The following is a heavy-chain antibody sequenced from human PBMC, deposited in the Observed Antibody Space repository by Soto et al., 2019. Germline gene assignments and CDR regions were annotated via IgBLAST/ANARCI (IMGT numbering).Heavy chain of an antibody. V-gene: IGHV1-46*01. J-gene: IGHJ5*01. Sequence: ASVKVSCKSSEHTFTDYYIHWVRQAPGQGLEWMGLINPSGGSTSYAQKFQGRVTMTRDTSTSTVYMELSSLRSEDTAVYYCATAAYSTSWYDFWGQGTLVTVSS. CDR1: EHTFTDYY. CDR3: ATAAYSTSWYDF. CDR2: INPSGGST. D-gene: IGHD6-13*01.